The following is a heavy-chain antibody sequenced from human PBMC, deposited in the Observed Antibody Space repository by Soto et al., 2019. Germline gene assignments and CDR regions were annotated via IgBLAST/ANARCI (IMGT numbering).Heavy chain of an antibody. Sequence: EVQLVESGGGLVQPGGSLRLSCAASGFTFSSYSMNWVRQAPGKGLEWVSSISSSSSYIYYADSVKGRFTISRDNAKNSLYLQMNSLRAEDTAVYYCARWGRGRDGYRRDYWGQGTLVTVSS. CDR1: GFTFSSYS. V-gene: IGHV3-21*01. J-gene: IGHJ4*02. CDR3: ARWGRGRDGYRRDY. D-gene: IGHD3-16*01. CDR2: ISSSSSYI.